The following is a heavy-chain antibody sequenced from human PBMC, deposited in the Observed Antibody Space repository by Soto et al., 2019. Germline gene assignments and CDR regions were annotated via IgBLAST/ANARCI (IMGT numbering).Heavy chain of an antibody. J-gene: IGHJ4*02. CDR3: ARDRGDIVVVPAANDY. CDR2: IKQDGSEK. Sequence: HPRGSLRLSCAASGFTFSSYWMSWVRQAPGKGLEWVANIKQDGSEKYYVDSVKGRFTISRDNAKNSLYLQMNSLRAEDTAVYYCARDRGDIVVVPAANDYWGQGTLVTVSS. D-gene: IGHD2-2*01. V-gene: IGHV3-7*01. CDR1: GFTFSSYW.